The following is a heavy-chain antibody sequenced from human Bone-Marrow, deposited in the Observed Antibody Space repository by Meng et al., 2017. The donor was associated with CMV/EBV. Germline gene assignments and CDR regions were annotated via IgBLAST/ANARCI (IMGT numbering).Heavy chain of an antibody. CDR1: GFTFSSYR. V-gene: IGHV3-74*01. CDR3: AELTIFGVATDNKENAFDI. J-gene: IGHJ3*02. D-gene: IGHD3-3*01. CDR2: INSDGSST. Sequence: GGSLRLSCAASGFTFSSYRMHWVRQAPGKGLVWVSRINSDGSSTSYADSVKGRFTISRDNAKNTLYLQMNSLRAEDTAVYYCAELTIFGVATDNKENAFDIWGQGRMVTASS.